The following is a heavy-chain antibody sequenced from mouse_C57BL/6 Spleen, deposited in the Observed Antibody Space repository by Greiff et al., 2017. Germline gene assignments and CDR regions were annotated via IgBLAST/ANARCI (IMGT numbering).Heavy chain of an antibody. V-gene: IGHV3-6*01. J-gene: IGHJ3*01. D-gene: IGHD2-2*01. CDR2: ISYDGSN. CDR1: GYSITSGYY. CDR3: ARDGYEGFAY. Sequence: EVQLVESGPGLVKPSQSLSLTCSVTGYSITSGYYWNWIRQFPGNKLEWMGYISYDGSNNYNPSLKNRISITRDTSKNQFFLKLNSVTTEDTATYYGARDGYEGFAYWGQGTLVTVSA.